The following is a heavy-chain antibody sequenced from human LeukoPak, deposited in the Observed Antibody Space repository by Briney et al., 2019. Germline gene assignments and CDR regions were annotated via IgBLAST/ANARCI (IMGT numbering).Heavy chain of an antibody. D-gene: IGHD6-13*01. Sequence: ASVKVSCKASGYTFAGYYMHWVRQAPGQGLEWMGRINPNSGGTNYAQKFQGRVTMTRDTSISTAYMELSRLRSDDTAEYYCARGRLSSSWVSFDYWGQGTLVTVSS. J-gene: IGHJ4*02. CDR1: GYTFAGYY. V-gene: IGHV1-2*06. CDR3: ARGRLSSSWVSFDY. CDR2: INPNSGGT.